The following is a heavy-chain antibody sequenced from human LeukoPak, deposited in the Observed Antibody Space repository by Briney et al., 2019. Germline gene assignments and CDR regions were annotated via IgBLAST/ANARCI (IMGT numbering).Heavy chain of an antibody. CDR1: GFTFSSYS. J-gene: IGHJ4*02. D-gene: IGHD6-6*01. CDR3: ARDLMTYSSSSNPADY. V-gene: IGHV3-21*01. CDR2: ISSSSSYI. Sequence: GGSLRLSCAASGFTFSSYSMNWVRQAPGKGLEWVSSISSSSSYIYYADSVKGRFTISRDNAKNSLYLQMNSLRAEDTAVYYCARDLMTYSSSSNPADYWGQGTLVTVSS.